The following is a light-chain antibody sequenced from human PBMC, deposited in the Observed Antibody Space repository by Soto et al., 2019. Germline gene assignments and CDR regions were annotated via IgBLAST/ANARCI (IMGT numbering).Light chain of an antibody. CDR2: AAS. V-gene: IGKV1-9*01. J-gene: IGKJ1*01. CDR1: QGISSY. Sequence: IQLTQSPSSLSASVGDSVTITCRASQGISSYLAWYQQKPGKAPKLLIYAASTLQSGVPSRFSGSGSGTEFTLTISSLQSEDFAVYYCQQYNNWPRTFGQGTKVDIK. CDR3: QQYNNWPRT.